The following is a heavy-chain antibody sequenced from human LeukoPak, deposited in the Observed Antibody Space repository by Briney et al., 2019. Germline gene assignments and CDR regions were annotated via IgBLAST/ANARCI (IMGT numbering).Heavy chain of an antibody. CDR1: GLTFSSYG. Sequence: GGSLRLSCAASGLTFSSYGMHWVRQAPGKGLEWVAVIWYDGSNKYYADSVKGRFTISRDNSKNTLYLQMNSLRAEDTAVYYCARGRSGLPFDYWGQGTLVTVSS. J-gene: IGHJ4*02. CDR3: ARGRSGLPFDY. D-gene: IGHD3/OR15-3a*01. V-gene: IGHV3-33*01. CDR2: IWYDGSNK.